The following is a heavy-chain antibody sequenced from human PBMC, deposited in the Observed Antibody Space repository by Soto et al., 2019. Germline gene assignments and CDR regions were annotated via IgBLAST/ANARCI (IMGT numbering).Heavy chain of an antibody. J-gene: IGHJ4*02. CDR3: ARDSPIGSTFSGYDAIDS. Sequence: QVQLVQSGAEVKKPGSSVKVSCKASGGTFSTSTFTWVRQAPGQGLEWMGRTIPLLNVADYAQDFQGRLTITADKSTNTTCMELTSLTSKDTAVYFCARDSPIGSTFSGYDAIDSWGQGTLVTVSS. CDR1: GGTFSTST. V-gene: IGHV1-69*08. D-gene: IGHD5-12*01. CDR2: TIPLLNVA.